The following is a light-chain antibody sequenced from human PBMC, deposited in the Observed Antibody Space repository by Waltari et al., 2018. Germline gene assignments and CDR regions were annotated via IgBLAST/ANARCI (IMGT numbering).Light chain of an antibody. V-gene: IGLV2-11*01. CDR1: SSDVGAYNY. CDR3: SSTAGGYTWV. Sequence: QSALTQSRSVSGSPGQSVAISCTGTSSDVGAYNYVSWYQRHPGKAPKLMIFDVSKRPSGVPDRFSGSKSGNTASLTISGLQAEDEADYHCSSTAGGYTWVFGGGTKVTVL. J-gene: IGLJ3*02. CDR2: DVS.